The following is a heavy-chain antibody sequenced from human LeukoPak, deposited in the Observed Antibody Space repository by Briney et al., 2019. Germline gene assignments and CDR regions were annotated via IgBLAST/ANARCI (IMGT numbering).Heavy chain of an antibody. D-gene: IGHD3-3*01. CDR1: GFTFRTYS. CDR3: ARAPSKYDFWSGYHYYYMDV. V-gene: IGHV3-21*01. CDR2: ISSSSSYI. Sequence: GGSLRLSCAASGFTFRTYSMNWVRQAPGKGLEWVSSISSSSSYIYYADSVKGRFTISRDNAKNSLYLQMNSLRAEDTAVYYCARAPSKYDFWSGYHYYYMDVWGKGTTVTVSS. J-gene: IGHJ6*03.